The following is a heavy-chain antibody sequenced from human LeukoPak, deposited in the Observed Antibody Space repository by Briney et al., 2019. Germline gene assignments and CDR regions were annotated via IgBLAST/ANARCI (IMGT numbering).Heavy chain of an antibody. Sequence: SETLSLTCAVYGGSFSGYYWSWIRQPPGKGLEWIGEINHSGSTNYNPSLKSRVTISVDTSKNQFSLKLSSVTAADTAVYYCARLLGAYNGFDPWGQGTLVTVSS. CDR2: INHSGST. CDR3: ARLLGAYNGFDP. CDR1: GGSFSGYY. D-gene: IGHD2-15*01. V-gene: IGHV4-34*01. J-gene: IGHJ5*02.